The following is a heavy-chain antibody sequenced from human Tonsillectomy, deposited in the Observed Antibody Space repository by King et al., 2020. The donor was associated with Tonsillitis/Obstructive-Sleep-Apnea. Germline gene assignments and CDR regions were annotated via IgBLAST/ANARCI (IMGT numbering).Heavy chain of an antibody. CDR1: GFTFSSYS. CDR3: GRAGSGWYSAY. V-gene: IGHV3-21*01. CDR2: ITPSGSYI. J-gene: IGHJ4*02. Sequence: VQLVESGGGLVKPGGSLRLSCAASGFTFSSYSMNWVRQAPGKGLEWVSSITPSGSYISHADSVKGRFTISRDNAKNSLYLQMNSLRAEDTAVYYCGRAGSGWYSAYWGQGTLVTVSS. D-gene: IGHD6-19*01.